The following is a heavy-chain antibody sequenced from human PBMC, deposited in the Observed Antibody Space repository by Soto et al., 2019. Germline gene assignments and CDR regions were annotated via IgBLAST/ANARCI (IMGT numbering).Heavy chain of an antibody. D-gene: IGHD6-19*01. J-gene: IGHJ4*02. V-gene: IGHV3-7*03. CDR3: GGGSGWVSDY. CDR1: GFSISSYW. CDR2: IRKDGRET. Sequence: EVQLVESGGGLVQPGGSLRLSCAASGFSISSYWMNWVRQAPGKGLEWVAIIRKDGRETCYVDSVKGRFTSSRDNAKNSLYLEMNSPRDEDTAVYYWGGGSGWVSDYWGRGTLVTGSS.